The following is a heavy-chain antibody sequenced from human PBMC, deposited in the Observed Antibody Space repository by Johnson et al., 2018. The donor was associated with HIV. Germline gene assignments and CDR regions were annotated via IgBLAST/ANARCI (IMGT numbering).Heavy chain of an antibody. D-gene: IGHD4-23*01. V-gene: IGHV3-11*04. CDR3: ARATVESAFDI. Sequence: QVQLVESGGGLIQPGGSLRLSCAASGFTVSSNYMSWVRQAPGKGLEWVSYISSSGSTIYYADSVKGRFTISRDNAKNSLYLQMNSLRAEDTAVYYCARATVESAFDIWGQGTMVTVSS. CDR1: GFTVSSNY. J-gene: IGHJ3*02. CDR2: ISSSGSTI.